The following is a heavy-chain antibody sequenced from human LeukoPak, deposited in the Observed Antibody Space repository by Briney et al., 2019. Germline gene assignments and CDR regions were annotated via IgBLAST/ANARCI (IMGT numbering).Heavy chain of an antibody. CDR2: ISGSGHRT. Sequence: GGSLRLSCAASGFTFSSYGVSWVRQAPGKGLEWVSGISGSGHRTYYADSVKGRFTISRDNSKNTLYLQMNSLRAEDTAVYYCAKDRHSGYDYYYYYYMDVWGKGTTVTISS. D-gene: IGHD5-12*01. V-gene: IGHV3-23*01. CDR3: AKDRHSGYDYYYYYYMDV. J-gene: IGHJ6*03. CDR1: GFTFSSYG.